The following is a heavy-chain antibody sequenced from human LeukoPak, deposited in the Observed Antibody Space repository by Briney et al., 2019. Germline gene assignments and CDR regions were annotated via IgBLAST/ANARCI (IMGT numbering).Heavy chain of an antibody. J-gene: IGHJ4*02. D-gene: IGHD3-10*01. CDR1: GFTFSSYA. V-gene: IGHV3-23*01. CDR3: AKARVRGVIITGWVVDY. Sequence: GGSLRLSCAASGFTFSSYAMSWFRQAPGKGLGWVSAISGSGGSTYYADSVKGRFTISRDNSKNTLYLQMNSLRAEDTAVYYCAKARVRGVIITGWVVDYWGQGTLVTVSS. CDR2: ISGSGGST.